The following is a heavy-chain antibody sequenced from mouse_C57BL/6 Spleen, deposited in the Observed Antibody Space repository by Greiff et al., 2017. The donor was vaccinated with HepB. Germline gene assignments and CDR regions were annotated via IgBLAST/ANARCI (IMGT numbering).Heavy chain of an antibody. D-gene: IGHD3-2*02. J-gene: IGHJ2*01. V-gene: IGHV1-64*01. Sequence: VKLQQPGAELVKPGASVKLSCKASGYTFTSYWMHWVKQRPGQGLEWIGMIHPNSGSTNYNEKFKSKATLTVDKSSSTAYMQLSSLTSEDSAVYYCARTAQATPFDYWGQGTTLTVSS. CDR1: GYTFTSYW. CDR2: IHPNSGST. CDR3: ARTAQATPFDY.